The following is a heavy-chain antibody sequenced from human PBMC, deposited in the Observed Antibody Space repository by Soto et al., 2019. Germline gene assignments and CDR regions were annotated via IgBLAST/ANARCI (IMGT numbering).Heavy chain of an antibody. J-gene: IGHJ6*02. CDR1: GGTFSSSG. D-gene: IGHD3-16*02. V-gene: IGHV1-69*11. CDR3: AIWPQPRYTADPYAVDV. Sequence: QVHLVQSGTEVKKPGSSVKVSCKASGGTFSSSGFSWVRQAPGQGLEWMGMIVPSLDTTNYAQKFQATVTIPADEVTSTAYMELRSLRSEDTAVYYCAIWPQPRYTADPYAVDVWGQGTRVIVSS. CDR2: IVPSLDTT.